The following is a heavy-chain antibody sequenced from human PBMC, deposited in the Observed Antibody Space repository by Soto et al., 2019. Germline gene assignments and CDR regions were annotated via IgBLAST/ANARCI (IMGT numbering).Heavy chain of an antibody. V-gene: IGHV4-39*01. Sequence: QLQLQESGPGLVKPSETLSLTCFVSGGSISSNNYYWGWIRQPPGKGLEWIGSMSYSRSTYYNPSPKSRVTISVDTAKNQFSLKLTSVTAADTAVYECASQLRPTNRGGGYFDYWGQGPLVTVSS. CDR1: GGSISSNNYY. J-gene: IGHJ4*02. CDR3: ASQLRPTNRGGGYFDY. CDR2: MSYSRST. D-gene: IGHD3-16*01.